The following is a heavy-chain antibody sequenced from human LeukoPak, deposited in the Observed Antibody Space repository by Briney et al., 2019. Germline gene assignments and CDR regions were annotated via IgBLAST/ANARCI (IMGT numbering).Heavy chain of an antibody. J-gene: IGHJ5*02. V-gene: IGHV4-59*12. CDR2: IYYSGST. CDR1: GGSISSYH. Sequence: KPSETLSLTCTVSGGSISSYHWSWIRQPPGKGLECIGYIYYSGSTNYNPSLKSRVTISVDTSKNQFSLKLSSVTAADTAVYYCARGRDFWSCYYSPYPFRNWFDPWGQGTLVTVSS. D-gene: IGHD3-3*01. CDR3: ARGRDFWSCYYSPYPFRNWFDP.